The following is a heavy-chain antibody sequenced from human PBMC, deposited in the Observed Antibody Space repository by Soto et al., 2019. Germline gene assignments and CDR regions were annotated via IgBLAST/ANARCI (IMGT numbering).Heavy chain of an antibody. CDR3: ARGDYYYDGSGYFVDAFDI. Sequence: GGSLRLSCAASGFTFSSYGMHWVRQAPGKGLEWVANTKPDGSEKYYVDSVKGRFTVSRDNAKNSLYLQMNSLRAEDTAVYYCARGDYYYDGSGYFVDAFDIWGQGTMGTVS. J-gene: IGHJ3*02. V-gene: IGHV3-7*01. CDR1: GFTFSSYG. D-gene: IGHD3-22*01. CDR2: TKPDGSEK.